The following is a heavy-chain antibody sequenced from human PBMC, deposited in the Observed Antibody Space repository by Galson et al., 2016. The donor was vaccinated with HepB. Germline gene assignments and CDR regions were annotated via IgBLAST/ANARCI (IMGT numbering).Heavy chain of an antibody. CDR3: ARDSGVGSLDQFDY. Sequence: SETLSLTCAVSGASLSSSNWWTWVRQPPGKGLEWIVEIHHSGSTNYKSSLKSRVNMSVDKSKNHSSLRLNSVTAADTAVYYCARDSGVGSLDQFDYWGQGILVTVSS. V-gene: IGHV4-4*02. CDR1: GASLSSSNW. CDR2: IHHSGST. J-gene: IGHJ4*02. D-gene: IGHD3/OR15-3a*01.